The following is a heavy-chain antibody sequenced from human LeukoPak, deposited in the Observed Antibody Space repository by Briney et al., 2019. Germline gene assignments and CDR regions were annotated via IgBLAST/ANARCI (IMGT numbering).Heavy chain of an antibody. Sequence: RSATLPLTGAAGVGSFSGYNWSWIRPPPGKGVEWIGDINHSGSTNYNPSLKSRVTISVDTSKNQFSLRLSSVTAADTAVYYCARVRPISHFWGGSRYMDVWGKGTTVTVSS. J-gene: IGHJ6*03. CDR3: ARVRPISHFWGGSRYMDV. CDR2: INHSGST. D-gene: IGHD3-3*02. CDR1: VGSFSGYN. V-gene: IGHV4-34*01.